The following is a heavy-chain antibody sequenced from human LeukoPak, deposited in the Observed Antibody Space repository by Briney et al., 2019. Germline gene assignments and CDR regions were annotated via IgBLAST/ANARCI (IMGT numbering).Heavy chain of an antibody. CDR3: AKETHRAILTGSVLDY. CDR2: ISYDGSNK. D-gene: IGHD3-9*01. CDR1: GFTFSSYG. J-gene: IGHJ4*02. V-gene: IGHV3-30*18. Sequence: GRSLRLSCAASGFTFSSYGMHWVRQAPGKGLEWVAVISYDGSNKYYADSVKGRFTISRDNSKNTLYLQMNSLRAEDTAVYYCAKETHRAILTGSVLDYWGQGTLVTVSS.